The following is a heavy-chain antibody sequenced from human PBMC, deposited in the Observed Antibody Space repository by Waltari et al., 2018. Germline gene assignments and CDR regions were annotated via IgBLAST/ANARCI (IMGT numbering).Heavy chain of an antibody. CDR3: AREPPSFYYFDY. Sequence: QVQLVQSGAEVKKPGASVKVSCKASGYTFTSYDINWVRQATGQGLEWMGWMNPNSGNTGYAHKFQGRVTMTRNTSISTAYMELSSLRSEDTAVYYCAREPPSFYYFDYWGQGTLVTVSS. CDR2: MNPNSGNT. V-gene: IGHV1-8*02. CDR1: GYTFTSYD. J-gene: IGHJ4*02. D-gene: IGHD3-10*01.